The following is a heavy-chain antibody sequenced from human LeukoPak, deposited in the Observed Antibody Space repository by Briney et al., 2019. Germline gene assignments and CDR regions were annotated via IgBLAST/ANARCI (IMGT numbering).Heavy chain of an antibody. V-gene: IGHV3-30*03. Sequence: SGGSLRLSCAASGVTFSSYGMHWVRQAPGKGLEWVALISSDGNDKLYGDSVKGRFTISRDDSKSTLYLQMNSLRAEDTAVYYCTTKVIRGNSGDDYDDWGQGTLFTVSS. D-gene: IGHD5-12*01. J-gene: IGHJ4*02. CDR1: GVTFSSYG. CDR3: TTKVIRGNSGDDYDD. CDR2: ISSDGNDK.